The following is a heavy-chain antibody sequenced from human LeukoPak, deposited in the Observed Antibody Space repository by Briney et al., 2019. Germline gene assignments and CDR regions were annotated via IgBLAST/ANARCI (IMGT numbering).Heavy chain of an antibody. J-gene: IGHJ3*02. CDR3: ARQVGPTRAFDI. CDR2: ISTSGSS. CDR1: GGSISGGSYY. Sequence: PSETLSLTCAVSGGSISGGSYYWSWIRQPARKGPEWIGRISTSGSSSYNPSLTSRVTISVDTSKNQFSLKLSSVTAAHTAIYSCARQVGPTRAFDIWGQGTMVTVSS. D-gene: IGHD1-26*01. V-gene: IGHV4-61*02.